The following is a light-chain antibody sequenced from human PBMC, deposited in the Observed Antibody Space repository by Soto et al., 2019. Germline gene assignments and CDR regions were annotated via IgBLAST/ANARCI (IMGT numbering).Light chain of an antibody. J-gene: IGKJ2*01. CDR1: QRLLHSNGNIF. V-gene: IGKV2-28*01. Sequence: EIVMTQSPPSLTVTPGEPASISCRSSQRLLHSNGNIFLDWYLQKPGQSPQLLIYLGSNRASGVPDRVSGSGAGTDFTLKISIVEAEDVGVYYCMQALQTPYTFGQGTKLEIK. CDR3: MQALQTPYT. CDR2: LGS.